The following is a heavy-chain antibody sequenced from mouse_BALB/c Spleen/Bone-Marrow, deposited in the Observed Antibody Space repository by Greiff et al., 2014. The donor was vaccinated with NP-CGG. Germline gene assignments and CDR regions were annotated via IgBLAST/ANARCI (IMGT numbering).Heavy chain of an antibody. V-gene: IGHV1-14*01. Sequence: EVQLQQYGPELVKPGASVKMSCKASGYTFTSYVMHWVKQKPGQGLEWIGYINPYNDGTKYNEKFKGKATLTSDKSSSTAYMELSSLTSEDSAVYYCARTYYYGSNLFAYWGQGTLVTVSA. CDR1: GYTFTSYV. J-gene: IGHJ3*01. D-gene: IGHD1-1*01. CDR3: ARTYYYGSNLFAY. CDR2: INPYNDGT.